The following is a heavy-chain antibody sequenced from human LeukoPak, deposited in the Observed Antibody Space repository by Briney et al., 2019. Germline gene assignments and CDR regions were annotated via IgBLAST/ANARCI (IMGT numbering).Heavy chain of an antibody. D-gene: IGHD3-22*01. V-gene: IGHV4-30-2*01. CDR1: GGSISSGGYY. CDR3: ARHGGYHSPIDY. Sequence: SQTLSLTFTVSGGSISSGGYYWSWIRQPPGKGLEWIGYIYHSGSTYYNPSLKSRVTISVDTSKNQFSLKLSSVTAADTAVYYCARHGGYHSPIDYWGQGTLVTVSS. J-gene: IGHJ4*02. CDR2: IYHSGST.